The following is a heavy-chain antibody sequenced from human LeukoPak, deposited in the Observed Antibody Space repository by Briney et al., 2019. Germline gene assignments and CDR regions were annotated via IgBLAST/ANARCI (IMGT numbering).Heavy chain of an antibody. CDR2: IYHSGRT. CDR1: GYSISSGYY. D-gene: IGHD3-16*02. Sequence: SETLSLTCSVSGYSISSGYYWGWIRQPPGKGLEWIGSIYHSGRTYYNPSLNSRVTMSVDTSKNQFSLNLRSVTAADTAVYYCARARYRDFDYWGQGTLVTVSS. V-gene: IGHV4-38-2*02. J-gene: IGHJ4*02. CDR3: ARARYRDFDY.